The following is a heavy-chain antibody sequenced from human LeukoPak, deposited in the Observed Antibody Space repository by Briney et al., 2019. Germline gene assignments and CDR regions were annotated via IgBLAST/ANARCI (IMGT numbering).Heavy chain of an antibody. J-gene: IGHJ4*02. D-gene: IGHD6-19*01. V-gene: IGHV5-51*01. CDR1: GYSFTKFW. CDR3: ARREMYTSGWDFDY. Sequence: GESLKISCKGSGYSFTKFWIGWVRQMPGKGLEWKGIIYPGDSDTRYSPSFQGQVTISADKSISTAYLQWSSLKASDTAMYYCARREMYTSGWDFDYWGQGTLVTVSS. CDR2: IYPGDSDT.